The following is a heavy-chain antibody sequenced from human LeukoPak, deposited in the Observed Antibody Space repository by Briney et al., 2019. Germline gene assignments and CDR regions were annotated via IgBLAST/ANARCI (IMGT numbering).Heavy chain of an antibody. Sequence: GGSLRLSCVASGFTFSSYARSGGRQAPGKGLEGFSAISGSGGGTYYAGCVKGRFTISRANSQNTLYLQMNSLTAQDTAVYYCAKSGGYSSGWPNWSDPCGQGTLVTVSS. CDR3: AKSGGYSSGWPNWSDP. J-gene: IGHJ5*02. CDR1: GFTFSSYA. D-gene: IGHD6-19*01. V-gene: IGHV3-23*01. CDR2: ISGSGGGT.